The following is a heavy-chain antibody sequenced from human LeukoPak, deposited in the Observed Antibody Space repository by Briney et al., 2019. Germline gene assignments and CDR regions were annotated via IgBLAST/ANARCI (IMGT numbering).Heavy chain of an antibody. Sequence: PSETLSLTCTVSGGSISSSSYYWSWIRQPAGKGLEWIGRIYTSGSTNYNPSLKSRVTMSVDTSKNQFSLKLSSVTAADTAVYYCARAVEWFGHFDYWGQGTLVTVSS. CDR2: IYTSGST. D-gene: IGHD3-10*01. J-gene: IGHJ4*02. V-gene: IGHV4-61*02. CDR1: GGSISSSSYY. CDR3: ARAVEWFGHFDY.